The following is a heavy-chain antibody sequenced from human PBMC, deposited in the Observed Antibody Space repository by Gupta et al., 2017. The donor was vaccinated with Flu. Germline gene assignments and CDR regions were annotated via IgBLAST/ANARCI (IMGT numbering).Heavy chain of an antibody. D-gene: IGHD3-10*01. CDR2: INHSGST. Sequence: QVQLQQWGAGLLKPSETLSLTCAVYGGSFSGYYWSWIRQPPGKGLEWIGEINHSGSTNYNPSLKSRVTISVDTSKNQFSLKLSSVTAADTAVYYCARIVVSSGGSGSYYLNYYGMDVWGQGTTVTVSS. CDR1: GGSFSGYY. J-gene: IGHJ6*02. CDR3: ARIVVSSGGSGSYYLNYYGMDV. V-gene: IGHV4-34*01.